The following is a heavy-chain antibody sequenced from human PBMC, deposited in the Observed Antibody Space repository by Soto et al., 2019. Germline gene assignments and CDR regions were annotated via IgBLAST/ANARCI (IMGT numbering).Heavy chain of an antibody. CDR3: ARDSGANDYGDYVGRRTEYFQH. D-gene: IGHD4-17*01. Sequence: QVQLQESGPGLVKPSQTLSLTCTVSGGSISSGGYYWSWIRQHPGKGLEWIGYIYYSGSTYYNPSLKSRVTISVDTSKNQFSLKLSSVTAADTAVYYCARDSGANDYGDYVGRRTEYFQHWGQGTLVTVSS. V-gene: IGHV4-31*03. CDR1: GGSISSGGYY. CDR2: IYYSGST. J-gene: IGHJ1*01.